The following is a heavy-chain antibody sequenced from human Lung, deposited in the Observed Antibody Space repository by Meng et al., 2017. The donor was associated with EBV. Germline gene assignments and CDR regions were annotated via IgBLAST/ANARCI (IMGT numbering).Heavy chain of an antibody. Sequence: QGHLPESGPGLVKPLQTLSRTCTVSGDSIRSGGYYGSWVRQHPGKGLEWIGYIYYSGSTFYTPSLKSRATLSVDTSKNQFSLKLNSVTAADTAVYYCARLRLVWMFDYWGQGALVTVSS. CDR2: IYYSGST. CDR3: ARLRLVWMFDY. J-gene: IGHJ4*02. V-gene: IGHV4-31*03. CDR1: GDSIRSGGYY. D-gene: IGHD6-19*01.